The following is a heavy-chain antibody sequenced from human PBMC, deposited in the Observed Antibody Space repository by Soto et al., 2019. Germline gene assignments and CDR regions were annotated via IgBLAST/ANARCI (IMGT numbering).Heavy chain of an antibody. J-gene: IGHJ4*02. Sequence: HPGGSLRLSCAASGFTFSSYGMHWVRQAPGKGLEWVAVISYDGSNKYYADSVKGRFTISRDNSKNTLYLQMNSLRAEDTAVYYCAKDGLRSFKALDYWGQGTLVTVSS. CDR3: AKDGLRSFKALDY. V-gene: IGHV3-30*18. CDR2: ISYDGSNK. CDR1: GFTFSSYG. D-gene: IGHD4-17*01.